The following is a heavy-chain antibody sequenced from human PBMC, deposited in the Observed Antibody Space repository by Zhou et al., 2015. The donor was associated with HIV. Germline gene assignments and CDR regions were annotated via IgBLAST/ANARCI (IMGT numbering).Heavy chain of an antibody. CDR1: GYTFTSYG. V-gene: IGHV1-2*02. CDR2: INPKSGGT. CDR3: ARVWDYYTSGNDN. Sequence: QVQLVQSGAEVKKPGASVKVSCKASGYTFTSYGISWVRQAPGQGLEWMGWINPKSGGTSFAQKFQGRVTMTRDTSITTAYMELSWLRSDDTAVYYCARVWDYYTSGNDNWGQGTLVTVSS. J-gene: IGHJ4*02. D-gene: IGHD3-10*01.